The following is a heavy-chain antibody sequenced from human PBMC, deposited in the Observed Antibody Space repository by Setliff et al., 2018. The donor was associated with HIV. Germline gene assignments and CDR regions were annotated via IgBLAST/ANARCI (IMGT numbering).Heavy chain of an antibody. CDR2: IDYSGST. J-gene: IGHJ4*02. V-gene: IGHV4-39*01. D-gene: IGHD1-26*01. CDR3: ARTVGVTYFDY. Sequence: SETLSLTCTVSGGSISSSSYYWGWIRQPPGKGLEWIGSIDYSGSTSYNPSLKSRVTVSVDTPENQFSLKLSSVTAADTAVYYCARTVGVTYFDYWGQGTLVTVSS. CDR1: GGSISSSSYY.